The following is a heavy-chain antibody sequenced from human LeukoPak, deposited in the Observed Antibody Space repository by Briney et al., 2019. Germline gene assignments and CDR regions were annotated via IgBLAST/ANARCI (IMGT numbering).Heavy chain of an antibody. J-gene: IGHJ3*02. V-gene: IGHV3-48*03. CDR2: SSRSGNTI. CDR1: GFTFSSYE. CDR3: AREKDSTRDAFDI. D-gene: IGHD2-15*01. Sequence: GGPLRLSCAASGFTFSSYEMNGFRQAPGKGLEWVAYSSRSGNTIYYADSVKGRFAISRDNAENSLFLRMNSLEAEDTAVYYCAREKDSTRDAFDIWGQGTMVTVSS.